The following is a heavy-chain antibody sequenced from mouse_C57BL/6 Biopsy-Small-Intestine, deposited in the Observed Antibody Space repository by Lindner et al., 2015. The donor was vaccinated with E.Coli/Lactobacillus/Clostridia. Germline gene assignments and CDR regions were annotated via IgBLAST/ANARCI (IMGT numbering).Heavy chain of an antibody. D-gene: IGHD2-2*01. V-gene: IGHV1-18*01. CDR1: GYSFTGRH. CDR2: INPNTGGP. J-gene: IGHJ1*03. CDR3: ARNRDVMVQGLIQYYMDV. Sequence: SVKVSCKASGYSFTGRHIHWVRQAPGQGLEWIGRINPNTGGPMYAQKFRGRVTMTRDTSITTAYLEMAGLGSDDTAVYYCARNRDVMVQGLIQYYMDVWGKGTMVTVSS.